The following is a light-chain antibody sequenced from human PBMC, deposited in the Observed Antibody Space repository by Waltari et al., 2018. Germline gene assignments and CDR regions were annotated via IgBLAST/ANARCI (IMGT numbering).Light chain of an antibody. CDR3: SSYTSSSTLYV. V-gene: IGLV2-14*01. CDR1: SSDVGGYNY. Sequence: QSALTQPASVSGSPGQSITISCTGTSSDVGGYNYVSWYQQHPGKAPKLVIYEVSNRPSGGSNRFSGSQSGNTASLTISGLQAEDEADYYCSSYTSSSTLYVFGTGTKVTVL. J-gene: IGLJ1*01. CDR2: EVS.